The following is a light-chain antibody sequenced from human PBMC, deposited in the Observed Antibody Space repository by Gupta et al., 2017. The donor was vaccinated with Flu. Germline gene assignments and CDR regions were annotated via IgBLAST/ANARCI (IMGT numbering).Light chain of an antibody. CDR1: QSINIW. CDR2: KAS. Sequence: DIQMTQSPSTLSASVGDRVTITCRASQSINIWLAWFQKKPGKAPKPLIYKASRVESGVPSRFSGSGSGTXFSLTIXGLQPDDFATYYCQQDTSAPWTFGXGTKVEIK. J-gene: IGKJ1*01. CDR3: QQDTSAPWT. V-gene: IGKV1-5*03.